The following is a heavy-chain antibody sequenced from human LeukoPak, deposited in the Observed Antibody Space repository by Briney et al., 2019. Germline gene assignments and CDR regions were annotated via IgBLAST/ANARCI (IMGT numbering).Heavy chain of an antibody. CDR2: IKQDGSEK. J-gene: IGHJ4*02. D-gene: IGHD2-2*01. Sequence: PGGSLRLSCAASGFTFSSYWMSWVRQAPGKGLEWVANIKQDGSEKYYVDSVKGRFTISRDNAKNSLYLQMNSLRAEDTAVYYCASWVLPYCSSTSCYGNYFDYWGQGTLVTVSS. CDR1: GFTFSSYW. V-gene: IGHV3-7*03. CDR3: ASWVLPYCSSTSCYGNYFDY.